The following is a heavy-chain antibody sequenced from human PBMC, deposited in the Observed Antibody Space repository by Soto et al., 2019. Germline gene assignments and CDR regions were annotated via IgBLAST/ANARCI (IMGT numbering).Heavy chain of an antibody. CDR2: VDPRDSYV. D-gene: IGHD2-8*01. V-gene: IGHV5-10-1*01. CDR1: GYTFTTFW. Sequence: GESLKISCTGFGYTFTTFWISWVRQMPGKGLEWLGRVDPRDSYVTYNPSFEGHVTISADKSISTAYLQWGSLKASDTAMYFCARIYCTTTTCDSWFDPWGQGTLVIVSS. J-gene: IGHJ5*02. CDR3: ARIYCTTTTCDSWFDP.